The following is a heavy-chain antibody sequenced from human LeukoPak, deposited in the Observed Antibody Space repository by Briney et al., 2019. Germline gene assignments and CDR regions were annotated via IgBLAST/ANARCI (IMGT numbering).Heavy chain of an antibody. V-gene: IGHV4-34*01. CDR1: GGSFSGYY. CDR2: INHSGST. Sequence: SETLSLTCAVYGGSFSGYYWSWIRQPPGKGLEWIGEINHSGSTNYNPSLKSRVTISVDTSKKQFSLKLSSVPAADTAVYYCARGPTIFGVDAPSWFDPWGQGTLVTVSS. D-gene: IGHD3-3*01. J-gene: IGHJ5*02. CDR3: ARGPTIFGVDAPSWFDP.